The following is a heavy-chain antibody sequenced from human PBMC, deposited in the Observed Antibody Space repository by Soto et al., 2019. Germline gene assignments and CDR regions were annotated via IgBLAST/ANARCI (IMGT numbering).Heavy chain of an antibody. CDR2: INHSGST. J-gene: IGHJ5*02. V-gene: IGHV4-34*01. CDR3: ARDYYGSGSYYNPVSGYNWFDP. Sequence: SETMSLTCAVDGGSFSGYYWSWIRKHPGKGLEWIGEINHSGSTNYNPSLKSRVTISADTSKNQFSLKLSSVTAADTAVYYCARDYYGSGSYYNPVSGYNWFDPWGQGTLVTVSS. CDR1: GGSFSGYY. D-gene: IGHD3-10*01.